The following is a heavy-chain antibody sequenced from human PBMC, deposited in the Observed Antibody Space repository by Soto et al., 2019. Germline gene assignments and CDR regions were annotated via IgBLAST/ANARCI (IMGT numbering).Heavy chain of an antibody. J-gene: IGHJ6*02. Sequence: VQLVESGGGLVQPGGSLKLSCAASGFTFSGSAMHWVRQASGKGLEWVGRIRSKANSYATAYAASVKGRFTISRDDSKNTAYLQMNSLKTEDTAVYYCTRHYGYSYGYYYYGMDVWGQGTTVTVSS. CDR2: IRSKANSYAT. CDR3: TRHYGYSYGYYYYGMDV. D-gene: IGHD5-18*01. CDR1: GFTFSGSA. V-gene: IGHV3-73*02.